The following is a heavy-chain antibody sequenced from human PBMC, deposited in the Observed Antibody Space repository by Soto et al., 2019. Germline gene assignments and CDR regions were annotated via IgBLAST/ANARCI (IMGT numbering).Heavy chain of an antibody. CDR3: ASLARVVVVAADYMDV. D-gene: IGHD2-15*01. CDR2: INHSGST. J-gene: IGHJ6*03. Sequence: SETLSLTCAVYGGSFSGYYWSWIRQPPGKGLEWIGEINHSGSTNYNPSLKSRVTISVDTSKNQFSLKLSSVTAADTAVNYCASLARVVVVAADYMDVWGKGTTVTVSS. V-gene: IGHV4-34*01. CDR1: GGSFSGYY.